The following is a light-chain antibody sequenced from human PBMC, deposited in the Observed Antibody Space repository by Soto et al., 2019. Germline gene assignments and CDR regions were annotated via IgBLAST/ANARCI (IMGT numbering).Light chain of an antibody. CDR3: QQYGSSGT. Sequence: DIVLTQSPDTLSLSPGERATLSCRASQSVSNNYLAWYQQKPGQALRLLIYGASNRATGIPDRFSGSGSGTDFTLTISRLEPEDFAVYYCQQYGSSGTFGQGTKVDIK. J-gene: IGKJ1*01. V-gene: IGKV3-20*01. CDR1: QSVSNNY. CDR2: GAS.